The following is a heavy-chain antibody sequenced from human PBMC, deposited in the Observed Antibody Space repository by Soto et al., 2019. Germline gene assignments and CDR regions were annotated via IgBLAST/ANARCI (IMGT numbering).Heavy chain of an antibody. J-gene: IGHJ6*02. CDR2: ISGSGTRA. CDR1: GFTFTTYD. CDR3: ENRPRYYNLDV. Sequence: PGGSLRLSCTASGFTFTTYDMNWVRQAPGKGLEWVSGISGSGTRAYYADSVKGRFTISRDNSKNTLYLQMNSLRAEATAIYYRENRPRYYNLDVWGQGTTVTDSS. V-gene: IGHV3-23*01.